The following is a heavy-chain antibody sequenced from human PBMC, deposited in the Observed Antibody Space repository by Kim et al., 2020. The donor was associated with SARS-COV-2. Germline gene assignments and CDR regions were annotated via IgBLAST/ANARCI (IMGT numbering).Heavy chain of an antibody. D-gene: IGHD3-3*01. CDR2: INPSGDNT. CDR1: GYTFTNYY. CDR3: AREGTIYGVLMGLDH. J-gene: IGHJ4*02. V-gene: IGHV1-46*01. Sequence: ASVKVSCKASGYTFTNYYVHWVRQAPGQGLEWVGAINPSGDNTIYAQKLQGRITLTTHPSTSTIYLELSSLTSEDTAVYYCAREGTIYGVLMGLDHWGQGTLLTVSS.